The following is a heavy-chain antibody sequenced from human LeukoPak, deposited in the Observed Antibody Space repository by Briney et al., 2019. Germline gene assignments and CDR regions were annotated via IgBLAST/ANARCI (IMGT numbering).Heavy chain of an antibody. CDR1: GFTFSSYA. CDR2: ISGSGGST. CDR3: AKLSRLAAGTGGDYFDD. D-gene: IGHD6-19*01. V-gene: IGHV3-23*01. J-gene: IGHJ4*02. Sequence: GGSLRLSCAASGFTFSSYAMTWVRQAPGKGLEWVSAISGSGGSTFYADSVKGRFTISRDNSKNTLYLQMNSLRAEATALYYCAKLSRLAAGTGGDYFDDWGQGTLVTVSS.